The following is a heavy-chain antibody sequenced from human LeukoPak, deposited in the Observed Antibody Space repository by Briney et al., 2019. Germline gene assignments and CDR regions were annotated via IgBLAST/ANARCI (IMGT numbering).Heavy chain of an antibody. Sequence: PGGSLRLSCAASGFTFSSYWMSWVRQAPGKGLDWVAVMSYDGSKKYYADSVKGRFTISRDNPKNTLYLQMNSLTAEDTAVYYCARAPRWPQFDFYFDYWGQGTLVIVSS. CDR1: GFTFSSYW. V-gene: IGHV3-30-3*01. CDR2: MSYDGSKK. D-gene: IGHD5-24*01. CDR3: ARAPRWPQFDFYFDY. J-gene: IGHJ4*02.